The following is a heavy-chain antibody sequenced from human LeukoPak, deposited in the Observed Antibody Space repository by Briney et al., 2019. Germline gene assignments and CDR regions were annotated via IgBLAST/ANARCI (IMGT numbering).Heavy chain of an antibody. J-gene: IGHJ5*02. CDR1: GVSISSYY. V-gene: IGHV4-59*08. CDR2: IYYSGST. CDR3: ASPISLTGTITS. Sequence: SETLSLTCTVSGVSISSYYWSWLRLPPGKGLGWIGYIYYSGSTNYNPSLKSRVTISVDTAKNQFSLKLSSVTAADTAVYYCASPISLTGTITSWGQGTLVTVSS. D-gene: IGHD1-20*01.